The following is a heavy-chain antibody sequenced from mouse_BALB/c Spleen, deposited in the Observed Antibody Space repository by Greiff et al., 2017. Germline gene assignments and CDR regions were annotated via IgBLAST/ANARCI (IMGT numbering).Heavy chain of an antibody. D-gene: IGHD2-3*01. CDR1: GFSLTSYG. Sequence: QVQLKQSGPGLVAPSQSLSITCTVSGFSLTSYGVHWVRQPPGKGLEWLGVIWAGGSTNYNSALMSRLSISKDNSKSQVFLKMNSLQTDDTAMYYCAREDDGYYGAYWGQGTLVTVSA. V-gene: IGHV2-9*02. CDR3: AREDDGYYGAY. J-gene: IGHJ3*01. CDR2: IWAGGST.